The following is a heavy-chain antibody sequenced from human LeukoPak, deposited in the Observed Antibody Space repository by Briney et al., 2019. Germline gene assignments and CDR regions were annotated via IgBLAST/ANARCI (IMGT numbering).Heavy chain of an antibody. J-gene: IGHJ4*02. CDR3: ARGPNYYGSGSYYTGFDY. V-gene: IGHV3-33*01. CDR2: IWCDGSNK. Sequence: PGRSLRLSCAASGFTFSSYGMHWVRQAPGKGLEWVAVIWCDGSNKYYADSVKGRFTISRDNSKNTLYLQMNSLRAEDTAVYYCARGPNYYGSGSYYTGFDYWGQGTLVTVSS. CDR1: GFTFSSYG. D-gene: IGHD3-10*01.